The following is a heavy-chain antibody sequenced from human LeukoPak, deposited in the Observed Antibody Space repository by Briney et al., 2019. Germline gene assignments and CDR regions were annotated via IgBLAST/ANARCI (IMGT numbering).Heavy chain of an antibody. J-gene: IGHJ4*02. CDR3: ARGSYSYGHDY. CDR2: IGTAGDT. V-gene: IGHV3-13*04. D-gene: IGHD5-18*01. Sequence: GGTLTLSCAASGFPFSSYDLHWVRQATGKGLEWVSAIGTAGDTYYPGSVKGRFTISRENAKNSSYLQMNSLRAGDTAVYYCARGSYSYGHDYWGQGTLLAVSS. CDR1: GFPFSSYD.